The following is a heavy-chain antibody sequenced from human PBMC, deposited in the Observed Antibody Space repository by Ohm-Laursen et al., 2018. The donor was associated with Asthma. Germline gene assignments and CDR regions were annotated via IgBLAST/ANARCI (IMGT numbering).Heavy chain of an antibody. CDR3: ARDSYPYGMDV. CDR1: GGSISSYY. CDR2: IYYSGST. V-gene: IGHV4-59*01. J-gene: IGHJ6*02. Sequence: GTLSLTCTVSGGSISSYYWSWIRQPPGKGLEWIGYIYYSGSTNYNPSLKSRVTISVDTSKNQFSLKLSSVTAADTAVYYCARDSYPYGMDVWGQGTTVTVSS.